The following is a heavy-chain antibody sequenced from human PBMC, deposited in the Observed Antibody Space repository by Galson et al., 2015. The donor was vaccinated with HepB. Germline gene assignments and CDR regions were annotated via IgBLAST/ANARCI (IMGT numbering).Heavy chain of an antibody. D-gene: IGHD3-10*01. CDR3: ARGVQHSSFGGMDV. Sequence: SVKVSCKASGGTFSSYAISWVRQAPGQGLEWMGGIIPIFGTANYAQKFQGRVAITADESTSTAYMELSSLRSEDTAVYYCARGVQHSSFGGMDVWGQGTTVTVSS. V-gene: IGHV1-69*13. CDR1: GGTFSSYA. J-gene: IGHJ6*02. CDR2: IIPIFGTA.